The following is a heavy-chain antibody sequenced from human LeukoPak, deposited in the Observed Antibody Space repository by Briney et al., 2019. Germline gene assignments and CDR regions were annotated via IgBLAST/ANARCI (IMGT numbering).Heavy chain of an antibody. J-gene: IGHJ4*02. D-gene: IGHD2-21*02. V-gene: IGHV4-59*08. CDR2: ISYTGRT. Sequence: PSETLSLTCTVSGGSISSYYWSWIRQPPGKGLEWIGYISYTGRTNYNPSLKSRVTISVDTSENQFSLKLSSVTAADTAVYYCARFAYCGSDCWYYFDYWGQGTLVTVSS. CDR1: GGSISSYY. CDR3: ARFAYCGSDCWYYFDY.